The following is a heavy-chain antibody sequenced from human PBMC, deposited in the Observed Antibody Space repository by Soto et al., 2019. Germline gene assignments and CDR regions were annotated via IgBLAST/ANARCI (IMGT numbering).Heavy chain of an antibody. CDR2: IYWDDDK. V-gene: IGHV2-5*02. CDR1: GFSLTTSGVG. CDR3: AHRPTPLTWWFDP. Sequence: QITLKESGPTLVKPKQTLTLTCTFSGFSLTTSGVGVGWIRHPPGKALEWLACIYWDDDKRSSPSLKSTLTITKDTSKNQVDLTMTNMDPADTATYFCAHRPTPLTWWFDPWGQGTLVTVSS. J-gene: IGHJ5*02. D-gene: IGHD2-15*01.